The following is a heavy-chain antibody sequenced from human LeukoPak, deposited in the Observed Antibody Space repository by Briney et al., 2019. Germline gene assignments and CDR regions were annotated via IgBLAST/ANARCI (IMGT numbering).Heavy chain of an antibody. CDR2: INPSGGST. CDR1: GYTFTSYG. J-gene: IGHJ5*02. Sequence: ASVKVSCKASGYTFTSYGISWVRQAPGQGLEWMGIINPSGGSTSYAQKFQGRVTMTRDTSTSTVYMELSSLRSEDTAVYYCARDPAGTTQRDNWFDPWGQGTLVTVSS. V-gene: IGHV1-46*01. CDR3: ARDPAGTTQRDNWFDP. D-gene: IGHD4-11*01.